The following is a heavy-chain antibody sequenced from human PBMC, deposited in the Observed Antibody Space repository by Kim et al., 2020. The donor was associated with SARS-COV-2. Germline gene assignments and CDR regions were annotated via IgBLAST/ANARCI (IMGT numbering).Heavy chain of an antibody. D-gene: IGHD3-22*01. CDR1: GFTFSSYE. CDR3: ARDALYYDSSGSLPY. CDR2: ISTSGSTI. V-gene: IGHV3-48*03. J-gene: IGHJ4*02. Sequence: GGSLRLSCAASGFTFSSYEMNWVRQAPGKGLEWVSYISTSGSTIYYADSVKGRFTISRDNAKNSLSLQMNSLRAEDTAVYYCARDALYYDSSGSLPYWGQGTLVTVSS.